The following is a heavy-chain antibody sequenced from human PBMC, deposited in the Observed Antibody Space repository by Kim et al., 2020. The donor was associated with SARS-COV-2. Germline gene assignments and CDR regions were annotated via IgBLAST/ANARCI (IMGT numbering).Heavy chain of an antibody. J-gene: IGHJ4*02. Sequence: YTPAPKRLVTISVDTSKNQFSLKLSSVTAADTAVYYCARGYSSSHEVDYWGQGTLVTVSS. D-gene: IGHD6-13*01. CDR3: ARGYSSSHEVDY. V-gene: IGHV4-59*09.